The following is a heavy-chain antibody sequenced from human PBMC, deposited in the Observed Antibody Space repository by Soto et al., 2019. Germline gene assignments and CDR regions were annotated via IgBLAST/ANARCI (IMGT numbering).Heavy chain of an antibody. CDR3: ARDVGDIVVVVAAPRPRGMDV. CDR1: GFTFSSYG. Sequence: SLRLSCAASGFTFSSYGMHWVRQAPGKGLEWVAVIWYDGSNKYYADSVKGRFTISRDNSKNTLYLQMNSLRAEDTAVYYCARDVGDIVVVVAAPRPRGMDVWGQGTTVTVSS. J-gene: IGHJ6*02. V-gene: IGHV3-33*01. CDR2: IWYDGSNK. D-gene: IGHD2-15*01.